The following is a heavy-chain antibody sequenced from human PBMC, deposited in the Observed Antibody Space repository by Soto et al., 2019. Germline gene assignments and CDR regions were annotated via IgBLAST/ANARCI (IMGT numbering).Heavy chain of an antibody. CDR3: AAVGGNIPAFY. J-gene: IGHJ4*02. Sequence: GGSLRLSCAASGFTFSSYAMHWVRQAPGKGLEYVSAISSNGGSTYYANSVKGRFTISRDNSKNTLYLQMGSLRAEDMAVYYCAAVGGNIPAFYWGQGTLVTVSS. CDR2: ISSNGGST. CDR1: GFTFSSYA. V-gene: IGHV3-64*01.